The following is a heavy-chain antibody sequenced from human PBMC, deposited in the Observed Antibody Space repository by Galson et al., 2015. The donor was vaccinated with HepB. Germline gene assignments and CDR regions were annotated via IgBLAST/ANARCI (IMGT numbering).Heavy chain of an antibody. V-gene: IGHV4-39*01. D-gene: IGHD6-13*01. CDR2: ISYGGTT. CDR3: ARLYSSTWWIYYFDS. J-gene: IGHJ4*02. CDR1: GDSIISNDYY. Sequence: ETLSLTCTVSGDSIISNDYYWNWIRQSPGKGLEWIGSISYGGTTSYNPSLKSRLTISVDTSKNQFSLKVNSVTAADTAVYYCARLYSSTWWIYYFDSWGQGTLVTVSS.